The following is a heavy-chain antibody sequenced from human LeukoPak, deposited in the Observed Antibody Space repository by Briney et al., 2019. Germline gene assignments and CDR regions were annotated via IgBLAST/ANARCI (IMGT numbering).Heavy chain of an antibody. CDR1: GGSISSYY. J-gene: IGHJ1*01. CDR3: ARVNWNGEYFQH. V-gene: IGHV4-59*08. CDR2: IYYSGST. D-gene: IGHD1-1*01. Sequence: PSETLSLTCTVSGGSISSYYWSWIRQPPGKGLEWIGYIYYSGSTNYNPSLKSRVTISVDTSKNQFSLKLSSVTAADTAVYYCARVNWNGEYFQHWGQGTLVTVSS.